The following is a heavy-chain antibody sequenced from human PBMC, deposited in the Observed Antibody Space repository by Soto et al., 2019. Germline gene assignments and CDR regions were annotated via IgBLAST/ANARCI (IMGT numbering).Heavy chain of an antibody. D-gene: IGHD3-3*01. J-gene: IGHJ5*02. CDR1: GFTFSNYA. V-gene: IGHV3-23*01. CDR2: IGGNGANT. CDR3: AKGLGANFSSSRWFDP. Sequence: DVQLLASGGDLVQPGGSLRLSCAASGFTFSNYAMSWVRQTAGKGMEWVSMIGGNGANTYYADSVKGRFTISRDNSKNTMYLQMNSLRVEDAAIYYCAKGLGANFSSSRWFDPWRHGTLVTVSS.